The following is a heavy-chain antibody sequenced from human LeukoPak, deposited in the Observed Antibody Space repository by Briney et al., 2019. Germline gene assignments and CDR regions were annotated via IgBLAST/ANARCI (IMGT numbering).Heavy chain of an antibody. J-gene: IGHJ4*02. V-gene: IGHV4-34*01. CDR3: ASMKYDILTGYYLNYFDY. CDR2: INHSGNT. D-gene: IGHD3-9*01. CDR1: GGSFSGYY. Sequence: SETLSLTCAVYGGSFSGYYWSWIRQPPGKGLEWIGEINHSGNTNYNPSLKSRVTISVDTSKNQFSLKLSSVTAADTAVYYCASMKYDILTGYYLNYFDYWGQGTLVTVSS.